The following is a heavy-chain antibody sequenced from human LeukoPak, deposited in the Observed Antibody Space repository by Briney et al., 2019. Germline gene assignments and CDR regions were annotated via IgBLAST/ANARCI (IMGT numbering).Heavy chain of an antibody. CDR2: FGTRSTSI. CDR1: GFTFSGYS. Sequence: GGSLRLSCTASGFTFSGYSMNWIRRAPGKGLEWVSSFGTRSTSIYHAGSVKGRFAISRDNAKNSLYLQMNSLRAEDTALYYCAKDGSYTIATAGIDYWGQGTLVTVSS. D-gene: IGHD6-13*01. J-gene: IGHJ4*02. CDR3: AKDGSYTIATAGIDY. V-gene: IGHV3-21*04.